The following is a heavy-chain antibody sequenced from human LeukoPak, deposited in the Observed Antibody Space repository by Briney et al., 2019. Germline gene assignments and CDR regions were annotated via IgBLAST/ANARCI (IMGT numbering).Heavy chain of an antibody. CDR3: ARDLMDIVLMVYALDLDLRY. D-gene: IGHD2-8*01. CDR2: INPNSGGT. CDR1: GYTFTGYY. V-gene: IGHV1-2*02. J-gene: IGHJ4*02. Sequence: ASVKVFCKASGYTFTGYYMHWVRQAPGQGLEWMGWINPNSGGTNYAQKFQGRVTMTRDTSISTAYMELSRLRSDDTAVYYCARDLMDIVLMVYALDLDLRYWGQGTLVTVSS.